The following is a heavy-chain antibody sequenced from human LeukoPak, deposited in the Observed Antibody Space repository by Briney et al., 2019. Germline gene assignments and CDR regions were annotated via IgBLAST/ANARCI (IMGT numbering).Heavy chain of an antibody. CDR3: ATTPREYSSTWYYFDY. D-gene: IGHD6-13*01. Sequence: SETLSLTCNVSGYSISSGYYWAWIRQSPGKGLEWIGSIYHSGSTYYNPSLKSRVTMSVDTSKKQFSLNLSSVTAADTAVYYCATTPREYSSTWYYFDYWGQGILVTASS. CDR1: GYSISSGYY. V-gene: IGHV4-38-2*02. CDR2: IYHSGST. J-gene: IGHJ4*02.